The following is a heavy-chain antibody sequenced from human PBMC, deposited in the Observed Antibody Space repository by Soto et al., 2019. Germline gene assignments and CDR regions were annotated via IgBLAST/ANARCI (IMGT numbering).Heavy chain of an antibody. CDR1: GFTFSSYG. Sequence: QVQLVESGGGVVQPGRSLRLSCAASGFTFSSYGRHWVRHAPGKGLEWVAVIWYDGSNKYYADSVKGRFTISRDTSKNTLYLQMNILRAEDTAVSYCARDGDVYGDYETLGSYFDYWGQGTLVTVSS. CDR3: ARDGDVYGDYETLGSYFDY. J-gene: IGHJ4*02. CDR2: IWYDGSNK. D-gene: IGHD4-17*01. V-gene: IGHV3-33*01.